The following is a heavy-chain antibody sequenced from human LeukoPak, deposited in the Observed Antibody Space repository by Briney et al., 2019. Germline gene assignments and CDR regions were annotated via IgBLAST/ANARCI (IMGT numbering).Heavy chain of an antibody. CDR1: GFTFSSYG. V-gene: IGHV3-7*01. CDR3: VRESFSRGDFN. J-gene: IGHJ4*02. CDR2: IKYDGDEK. Sequence: GGSLRLSCAASGFTFSSYGMHWVRQAPGEGLEWVATIKYDGDEKFYVDSVTGRFTISRDNAKNSLYLQMNSLTAEDTAVYYCVRESFSRGDFNWGQGTLVSVSS. D-gene: IGHD7-27*01.